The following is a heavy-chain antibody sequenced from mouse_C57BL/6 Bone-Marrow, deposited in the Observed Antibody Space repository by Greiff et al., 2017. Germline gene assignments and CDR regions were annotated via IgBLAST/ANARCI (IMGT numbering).Heavy chain of an antibody. Sequence: EVQRVESGGDLVKPGGSLKLSCAASGFTFSSYGMSWVRQTPAKRLEWVATISSGGGYTYYPDSVKGRFTISRDNAKNTLYLQMSSLKSEDTAMYYCARWDYDIDFDYWGQGTTLTVSS. V-gene: IGHV5-6*01. J-gene: IGHJ2*01. D-gene: IGHD1-1*01. CDR2: ISSGGGYT. CDR1: GFTFSSYG. CDR3: ARWDYDIDFDY.